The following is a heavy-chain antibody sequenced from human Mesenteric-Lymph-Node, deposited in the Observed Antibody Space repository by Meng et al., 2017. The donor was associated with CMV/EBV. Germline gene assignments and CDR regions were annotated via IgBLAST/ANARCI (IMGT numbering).Heavy chain of an antibody. CDR2: IGTAGDT. V-gene: IGHV3-13*01. Sequence: GESLKISCAASGFTFSSYDMHWVRQATGKGLEWVSAIGTAGDTYYPGSVKGRFSISRENAKNSLYLQMNSLRAGDTAVYYCARDRDITMWGGWLDPWGQGTLVTVSS. CDR3: ARDRDITMWGGWLDP. D-gene: IGHD3-10*02. J-gene: IGHJ5*02. CDR1: GFTFSSYD.